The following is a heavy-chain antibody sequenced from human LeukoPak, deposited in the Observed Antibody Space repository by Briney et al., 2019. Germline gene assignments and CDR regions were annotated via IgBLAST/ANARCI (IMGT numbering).Heavy chain of an antibody. J-gene: IGHJ3*02. CDR3: ARRSQVVPAAGRPFDI. V-gene: IGHV4-39*01. CDR2: IYYSGST. CDR1: GGSISSSSYY. D-gene: IGHD2-2*01. Sequence: PSETLSLTCTVSGGSISSSSYYWGWIRQPPGKGLEWIGSIYYSGSTYYNPSLKSRVTISVDTSKNQFSLKLSSVTAADTAVDYCARRSQVVPAAGRPFDIWGQGTMVTVSS.